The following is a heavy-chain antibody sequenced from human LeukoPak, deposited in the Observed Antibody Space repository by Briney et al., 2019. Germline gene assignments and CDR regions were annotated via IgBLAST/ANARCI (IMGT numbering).Heavy chain of an antibody. V-gene: IGHV3-7*01. Sequence: PGGSLRLSCAASGFTFSGHWMSWVRQAPGKGLEWVANINQGGSDKYYVDSVKGRLTTSRDNANNLLYLQMNSLRGEDTAVYYCTRDRSRAEDDWGQGTLLTVSS. CDR2: INQGGSDK. D-gene: IGHD1-14*01. J-gene: IGHJ4*02. CDR3: TRDRSRAEDD. CDR1: GFTFSGHW.